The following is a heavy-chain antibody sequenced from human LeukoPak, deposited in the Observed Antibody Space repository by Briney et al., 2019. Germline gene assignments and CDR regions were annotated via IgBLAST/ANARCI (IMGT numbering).Heavy chain of an antibody. D-gene: IGHD6-13*01. CDR1: GGSIRSYD. CDR2: IYYSGNT. J-gene: IGHJ2*01. CDR3: ARVYYSSSYDYWYFDL. V-gene: IGHV4-59*01. Sequence: SETLSLTCTVSGGSIRSYDWSWIRQPPGKGLEWIGYIYYSGNTKYNPSLKSRVTISVDTSKNQFSLKLRSVTAADTAVYYCARVYYSSSYDYWYFDLWGRGTLVTVSS.